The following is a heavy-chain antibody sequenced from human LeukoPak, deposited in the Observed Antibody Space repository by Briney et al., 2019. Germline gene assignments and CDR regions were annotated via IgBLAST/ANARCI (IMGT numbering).Heavy chain of an antibody. CDR3: ARGQYYYGSGSYGAFDI. CDR2: IYTSGST. J-gene: IGHJ3*02. V-gene: IGHV4-4*07. Sequence: SETLSLTCTVSGGSISSYYWSWIRQPAGKGLEWIGRIYTSGSTNYNPSLKSRVTMSVDTSKNQFSLKLSSVTAADTAVYYCARGQYYYGSGSYGAFDIWGQGTMVTVSS. CDR1: GGSISSYY. D-gene: IGHD3-10*01.